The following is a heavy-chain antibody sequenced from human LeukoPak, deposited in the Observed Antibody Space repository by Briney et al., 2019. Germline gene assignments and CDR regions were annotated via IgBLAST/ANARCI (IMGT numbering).Heavy chain of an antibody. J-gene: IGHJ4*02. CDR3: ARESETSGWYDY. D-gene: IGHD6-19*01. Sequence: GGSLRLSCAAPGFIFDNYVIHWVRHAPGKGLEWVSLISGDGGSTFYADSVRGRFTISRDNTRKSLSLQMSSLRSEDTALYYCARESETSGWYDYWGQGTLVTVSS. CDR1: GFIFDNYV. CDR2: ISGDGGST. V-gene: IGHV3-43*02.